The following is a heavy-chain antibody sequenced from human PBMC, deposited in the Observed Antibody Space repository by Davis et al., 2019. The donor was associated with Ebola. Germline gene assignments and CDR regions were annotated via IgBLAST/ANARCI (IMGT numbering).Heavy chain of an antibody. D-gene: IGHD3-9*01. V-gene: IGHV4-34*01. J-gene: IGHJ4*02. CDR1: GGSFSGYY. CDR2: INHSGST. CDR3: ARNFDRVGGD. Sequence: MPSETLSLTCAVYGGSFSGYYWSWIRQPPGKGLEWIGEINHSGSTNYNPSLKSRVTISVDTSKNQFSLKLSSVTAADTAVYYCARNFDRVGGDWGQGTLVTVSS.